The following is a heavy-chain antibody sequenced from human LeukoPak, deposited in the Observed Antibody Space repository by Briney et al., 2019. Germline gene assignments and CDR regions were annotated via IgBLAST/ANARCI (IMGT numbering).Heavy chain of an antibody. CDR3: ARVVVAATASWFDP. CDR2: IYYNGIT. CDR1: GGPISSYY. D-gene: IGHD2-15*01. V-gene: IGHV4-59*01. Sequence: SEPLSLTCSVSGGPISSYYWSWIRQPPGKGLEWIGYIYYNGITNYNPSLKSRVPISVDTSKNQISLRLSSVTAADTAVYYCARVVVAATASWFDPWGQGTLVTVSS. J-gene: IGHJ5*02.